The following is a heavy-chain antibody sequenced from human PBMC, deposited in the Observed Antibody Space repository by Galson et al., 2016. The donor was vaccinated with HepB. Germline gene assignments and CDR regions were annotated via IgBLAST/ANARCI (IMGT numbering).Heavy chain of an antibody. CDR2: IYYSGNT. D-gene: IGHD3-22*01. CDR3: ARREEVHYSDRSDLADDAFNS. V-gene: IGHV4-39*01. J-gene: IGHJ3*02. CDR1: GGSISSGSHY. Sequence: SETLSLTCTVSGGSISSGSHYWGWIRQPPGKGLEWIGSIYYSGNTHYNPSLKSRVTISVDTSKNQFSLKLNSVTAADTAVYFCARREEVHYSDRSDLADDAFNSWGQGTMVTVSS.